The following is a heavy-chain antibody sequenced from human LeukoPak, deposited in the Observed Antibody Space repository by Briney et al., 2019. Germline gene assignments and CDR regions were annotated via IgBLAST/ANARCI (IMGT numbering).Heavy chain of an antibody. J-gene: IGHJ5*02. V-gene: IGHV1-69*04. D-gene: IGHD4-11*01. CDR3: ARETVTTVIWFDP. CDR2: IIPILGIA. CDR1: GGTFSSYS. Sequence: SVKVYCKASGGTFSSYSISWVRQAPGQGLEWMGRIIPILGIANYAQKFQGRVTITADKSTSTAYMELSSLRSEDTAVYYCARETVTTVIWFDPWGQGTLVTVSS.